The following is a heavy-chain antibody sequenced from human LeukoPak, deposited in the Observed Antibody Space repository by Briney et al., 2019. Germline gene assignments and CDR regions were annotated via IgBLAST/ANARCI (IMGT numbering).Heavy chain of an antibody. D-gene: IGHD2-21*01. J-gene: IGHJ6*02. Sequence: SGGSLRLSCAASGFTFSSYAMHWVRQAPGKGLEWVAVISYDGSNKYYADSVKGRFTISRDNSKNTLYLQMNSLRAEDTAVYYCARDLVIPAAYGMDVWGQGTTVTVSS. CDR1: GFTFSSYA. CDR3: ARDLVIPAAYGMDV. V-gene: IGHV3-30-3*01. CDR2: ISYDGSNK.